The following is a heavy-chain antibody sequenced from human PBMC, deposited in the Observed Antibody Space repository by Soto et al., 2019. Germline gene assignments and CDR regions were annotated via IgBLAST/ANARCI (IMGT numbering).Heavy chain of an antibody. J-gene: IGHJ3*01. D-gene: IGHD2-2*01. CDR3: ARGGYQLLFGFDL. V-gene: IGHV3-74*01. CDR1: GFTFSSYW. Sequence: VPLVESGGGLVQPGGSLRLSCAASGFTFSSYWMHWVRQAPGKGLVWVSRINGDGSSTSYADSVKGRFTITRDNAKSTLYLEMKSLRAEDTAVYYCARGGYQLLFGFDLWGQGTMVTVSS. CDR2: INGDGSST.